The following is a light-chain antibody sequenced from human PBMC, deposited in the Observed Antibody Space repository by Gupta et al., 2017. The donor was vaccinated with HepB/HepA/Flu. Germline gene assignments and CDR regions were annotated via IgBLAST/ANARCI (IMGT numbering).Light chain of an antibody. CDR2: WAS. V-gene: IGKV4-1*01. Sequence: DIVMTQSPDSLAVSLGERATINCKSSQSGLYSSKNKKYLAWYQQKPGQPPKLLIYWASTRESGVPDRFSGSGSGTDFTLTISSRQAEDVAVYYCQQKYSTPLTFGGGTKVEIK. CDR3: QQKYSTPLT. CDR1: QSGLYSSKNKKY. J-gene: IGKJ4*01.